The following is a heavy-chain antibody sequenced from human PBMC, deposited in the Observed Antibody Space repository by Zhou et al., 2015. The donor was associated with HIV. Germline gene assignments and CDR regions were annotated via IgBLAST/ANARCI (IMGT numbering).Heavy chain of an antibody. CDR1: GGTFSSYA. CDR3: ARDLVGATGGSNWFDP. Sequence: QVQLVQSGAEVKKPGSSVKVSCKASGGTFSSYAISWVRQAPGQGLEWMGGIIPIFGTANYAQKFQGRVTITADESTSTAYMELSSLRSEDTAVYYCARDLVGATGGSNWFDPWGQGTLVTVSS. D-gene: IGHD1-26*01. CDR2: IIPIFGTA. V-gene: IGHV1-69*01. J-gene: IGHJ5*02.